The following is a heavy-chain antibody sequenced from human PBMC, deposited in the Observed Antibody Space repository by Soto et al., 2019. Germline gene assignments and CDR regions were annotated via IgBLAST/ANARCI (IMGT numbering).Heavy chain of an antibody. J-gene: IGHJ4*02. Sequence: EVHLVESGGVLVQPGGSLRLSCAASGFTFSSYWMSWVRQAPGKGLEWVANIRQDGSQKHYVDSVKGRFTITRDNAKNSLFLQMSSLRAEDTAVYFCARDQAYERFGEVLIYFEYWGQGAQVTVSS. CDR2: IRQDGSQK. V-gene: IGHV3-7*01. CDR1: GFTFSSYW. D-gene: IGHD3-10*01. CDR3: ARDQAYERFGEVLIYFEY.